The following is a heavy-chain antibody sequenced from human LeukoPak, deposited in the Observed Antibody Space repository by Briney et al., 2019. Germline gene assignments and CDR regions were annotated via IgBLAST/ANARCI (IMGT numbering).Heavy chain of an antibody. J-gene: IGHJ4*02. V-gene: IGHV4-30-4*07. CDR2: IYHSGTT. CDR1: GVAISRGGYA. D-gene: IGHD1-26*01. CDR3: ARLRSLVGATTETDY. Sequence: PSETLSLTCAVSGVAISRGGYAWNWIRQPPGKGLEWIAYIYHSGTTYYNPSLKSRATISVDTSKNQFSLKLSSMTAADTAVYYCARLRSLVGATTETDYWGQGTLVTVSS.